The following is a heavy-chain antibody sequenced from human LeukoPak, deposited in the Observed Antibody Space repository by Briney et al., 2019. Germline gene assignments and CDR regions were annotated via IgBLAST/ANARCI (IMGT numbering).Heavy chain of an antibody. CDR3: ARRSGIVVVPAAMSPRTYNWFDP. CDR1: GGSFSGYY. J-gene: IGHJ5*02. D-gene: IGHD2-2*01. V-gene: IGHV4-34*01. Sequence: SETLSLTCAVYGGSFSGYYWSWIRQPPGKGLEWIGEINHSGSTNYNPSLKSRVTISVDTSKNQFSLKLSFVTAADTAVYYCARRSGIVVVPAAMSPRTYNWFDPWGQGTLVTVSS. CDR2: INHSGST.